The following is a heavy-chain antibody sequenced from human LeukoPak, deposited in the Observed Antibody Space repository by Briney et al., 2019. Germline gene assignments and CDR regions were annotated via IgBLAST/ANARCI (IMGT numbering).Heavy chain of an antibody. D-gene: IGHD3-10*01. CDR3: ARLMVRGVTMFDY. Sequence: SETLCLTCTVSGGSISSSSYCWGWIRQPPGKGLQWIGYIYNSGSTNYNPSLKSRVTISVNTSKSQFSLKLRSVTTADTAVYYCARLMVRGVTMFDYWGQGTLVTVSS. CDR1: GGSISSSSYC. CDR2: IYNSGST. J-gene: IGHJ4*02. V-gene: IGHV4-61*05.